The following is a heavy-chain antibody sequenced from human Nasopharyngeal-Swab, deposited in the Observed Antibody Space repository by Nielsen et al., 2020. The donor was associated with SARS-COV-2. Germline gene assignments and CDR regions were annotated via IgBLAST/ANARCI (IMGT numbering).Heavy chain of an antibody. V-gene: IGHV4-39*01. CDR3: VRSSSWYYFDY. CDR2: IYYNGNT. CDR1: GASIAYSTFY. J-gene: IGHJ4*02. Sequence: SETLSLTCTVSGASIAYSTFYWGRIRQPPGKGLEWIGNIYYNGNTYQNPSLKSRLTISVDKSKNQFSLQLRSVTAADTAVYYCVRSSSWYYFDYWAQGTQVTVSS. D-gene: IGHD6-13*01.